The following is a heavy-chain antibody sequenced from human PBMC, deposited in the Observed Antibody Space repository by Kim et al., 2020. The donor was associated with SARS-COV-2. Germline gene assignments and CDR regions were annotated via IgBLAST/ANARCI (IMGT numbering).Heavy chain of an antibody. V-gene: IGHV4-34*01. D-gene: IGHD6-13*01. CDR1: GGSFSGYY. Sequence: SETLSLTCAVYGGSFSGYYWSWIRQPPGKGLEWIGEINHSGSTNYNPSLKSRVTISVDTSKNQFSLKLSSVTAADTAVYYCARAAVDRNAQQLATGGDYWGQGTLVTVSS. CDR2: INHSGST. CDR3: ARAAVDRNAQQLATGGDY. J-gene: IGHJ4*02.